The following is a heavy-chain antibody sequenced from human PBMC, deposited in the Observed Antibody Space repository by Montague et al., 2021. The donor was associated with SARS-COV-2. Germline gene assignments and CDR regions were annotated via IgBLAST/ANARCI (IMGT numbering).Heavy chain of an antibody. V-gene: IGHV2-70*11. J-gene: IGHJ6*02. Sequence: PALVKPTQTLTLTCTFSGFSLSTSGMCVSWIRQPPGKALEWLARIDWDDDKYYSTPLKTRPTISKDTSKNQVVLTMTNMDPVDTATYYCARTYYDILTGRDYGMDVWGQGTTVTVSS. CDR3: ARTYYDILTGRDYGMDV. CDR2: IDWDDDK. CDR1: GFSLSTSGMC. D-gene: IGHD3-9*01.